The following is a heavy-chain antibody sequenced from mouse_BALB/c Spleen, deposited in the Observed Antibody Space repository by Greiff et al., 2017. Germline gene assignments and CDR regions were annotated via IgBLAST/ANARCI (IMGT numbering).Heavy chain of an antibody. D-gene: IGHD1-1*01. CDR2: ISYSGST. CDR3: ARRGSSYEGYAMDY. J-gene: IGHJ4*01. Sequence: VQLQQSGPSLVKPSQTLSLTCSVTGDSITSGYWNWIRKFPGNKLEYMGYISYSGSTYYNPSLKSRISITRDTSKNQYYLQLNSVTTEDTATYYCARRGSSYEGYAMDYWGQGTSVTVSS. V-gene: IGHV3-8*02. CDR1: GDSITSGY.